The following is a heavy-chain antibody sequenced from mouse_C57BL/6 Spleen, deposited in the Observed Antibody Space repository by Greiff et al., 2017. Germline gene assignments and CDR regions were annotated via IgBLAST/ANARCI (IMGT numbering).Heavy chain of an antibody. CDR1: GYAFSSYW. CDR2: IYPGDGDT. CDR3: AREMTYDGSSYEAMDY. V-gene: IGHV1-80*01. D-gene: IGHD1-1*01. Sequence: VKLVESGAELVKPGASVKISCKASGYAFSSYWMNWVKQRPGKGLEWIGQIYPGDGDTNYNGKFKGKATLTADKSSSTAYMQLSSLTSEDSAVYFCAREMTYDGSSYEAMDYWGQGTSVTVSS. J-gene: IGHJ4*01.